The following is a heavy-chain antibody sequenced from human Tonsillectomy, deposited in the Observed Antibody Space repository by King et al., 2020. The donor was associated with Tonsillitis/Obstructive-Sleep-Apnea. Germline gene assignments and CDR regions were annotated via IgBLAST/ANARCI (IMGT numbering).Heavy chain of an antibody. Sequence: QMQLQESGPGLVKASETLSLTCTVSGGAISNFHWSWIRPPPGKGLEWIGYVYDGGSTRYNPSLKSRATISVDTSKNHFSLKLNSVTAADTAVYYCARDSGVGRAYPFDYWGQGTLVTVSS. CDR2: VYDGGST. CDR1: GGAISNFH. V-gene: IGHV4-59*01. D-gene: IGHD3-3*01. J-gene: IGHJ4*02. CDR3: ARDSGVGRAYPFDY.